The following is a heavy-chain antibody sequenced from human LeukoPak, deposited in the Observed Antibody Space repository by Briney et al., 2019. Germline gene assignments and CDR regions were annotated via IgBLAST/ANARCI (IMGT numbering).Heavy chain of an antibody. Sequence: GGSLRLSCAASGFSFSTYAMTWVRQAPGKGLEWVSAIRDSGGSTYYADSVKGRFTISRDSSKSTLFLQMNSLRVEDTAIYYCAKRTDNWNIGGPFDYWGQGTLVTVSS. CDR2: IRDSGGST. CDR1: GFSFSTYA. D-gene: IGHD1-20*01. V-gene: IGHV3-23*01. CDR3: AKRTDNWNIGGPFDY. J-gene: IGHJ4*02.